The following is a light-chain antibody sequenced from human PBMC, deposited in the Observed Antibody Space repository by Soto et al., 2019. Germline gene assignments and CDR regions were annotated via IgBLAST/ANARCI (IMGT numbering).Light chain of an antibody. CDR2: DVY. J-gene: IGLJ1*01. CDR1: SSDVGAYDY. Sequence: QSVLTQPASVSGSPGQSITISCTGTSSDVGAYDYVSWYQQHPGKAPKLMIYDVYARPSGVSHRFSGSKSGNTASLTISGLQSDDEADYYCSPYTNTMSYVFGTGTKVTVL. CDR3: SPYTNTMSYV. V-gene: IGLV2-14*03.